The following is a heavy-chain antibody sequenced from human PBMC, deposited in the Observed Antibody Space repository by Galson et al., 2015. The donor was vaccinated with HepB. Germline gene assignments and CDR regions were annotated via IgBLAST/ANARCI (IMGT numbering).Heavy chain of an antibody. CDR2: IIPILGIA. CDR3: AREETRGKHCSSTSCYNSWFDP. J-gene: IGHJ5*02. D-gene: IGHD2-2*02. Sequence: SVKVSCKASGGTFSSYTISWVRQAPGQGLEWMGRIIPILGIANYAQKFQGRVTITADKSTSTAYMELSSLRSEDTAVYYCAREETRGKHCSSTSCYNSWFDPWGQGTLVTVSS. CDR1: GGTFSSYT. V-gene: IGHV1-69*04.